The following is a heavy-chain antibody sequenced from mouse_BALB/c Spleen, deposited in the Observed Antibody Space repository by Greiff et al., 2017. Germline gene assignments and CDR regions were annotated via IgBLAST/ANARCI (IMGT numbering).Heavy chain of an antibody. D-gene: IGHD1-2*01. CDR2: ISSGGST. Sequence: EVKLMESGGGLVKPGGSLKLSCAASGFTFSSYAMSWVRQTPEKRLEWVASISSGGSTYYPDSVKGRFTISRDNARNILYLQMSSLRSEDTAMYYCAREGYGYGAWFAYWGQGTLVTVSA. V-gene: IGHV5-6-5*01. CDR1: GFTFSSYA. J-gene: IGHJ3*01. CDR3: AREGYGYGAWFAY.